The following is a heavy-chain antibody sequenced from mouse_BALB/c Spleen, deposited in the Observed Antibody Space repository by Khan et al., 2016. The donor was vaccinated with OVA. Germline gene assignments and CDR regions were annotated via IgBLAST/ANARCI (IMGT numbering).Heavy chain of an antibody. Sequence: VRLQQSGPELVKPGASVKIPCKASGYPFTDYNMAWVKQSHGRGLEWIGDIFPNNGGTVYNQKFKDKATLTVDKSSSTAFLELRSLTSEDTAVYYGARHGYGGFAYWGQGTLVTVSA. CDR1: GYPFTDYN. D-gene: IGHD2-2*01. CDR2: IFPNNGGT. J-gene: IGHJ3*01. V-gene: IGHV1-18*01. CDR3: ARHGYGGFAY.